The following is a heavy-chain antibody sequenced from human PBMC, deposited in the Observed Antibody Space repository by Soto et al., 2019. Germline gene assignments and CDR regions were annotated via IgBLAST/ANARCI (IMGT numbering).Heavy chain of an antibody. J-gene: IGHJ5*02. Sequence: GGSLRLSCAASGFTFSTYWMDWVRQTPGKGLEWVANINQDGSEKNYVDSVKGRFTIYRDNAKNSLYLQMSSLTAEDSALYYCSRSLNAWGQGTLVTVSS. CDR1: GFTFSTYW. CDR3: SRSLNA. CDR2: INQDGSEK. V-gene: IGHV3-7*01.